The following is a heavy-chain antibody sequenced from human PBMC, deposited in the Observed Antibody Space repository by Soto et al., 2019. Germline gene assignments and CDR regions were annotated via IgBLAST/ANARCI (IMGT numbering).Heavy chain of an antibody. CDR2: INHSGST. CDR3: ARGVHVDIVAKGGYGMDV. D-gene: IGHD5-12*01. CDR1: GESFSGYY. J-gene: IGHJ6*02. V-gene: IGHV4-34*01. Sequence: SETLSLTCAVYGESFSGYYWSWIRKPPGKGLEWIGEINHSGSTNYNPSLKSRVTISVDTSKNQFSLKLSSVTAADTAVYYCARGVHVDIVAKGGYGMDVWGQGTTVTVSS.